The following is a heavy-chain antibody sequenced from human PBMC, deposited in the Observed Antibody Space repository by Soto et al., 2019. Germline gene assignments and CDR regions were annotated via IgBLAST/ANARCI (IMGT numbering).Heavy chain of an antibody. V-gene: IGHV3-21*01. D-gene: IGHD3-10*01. CDR1: GFTFNTYN. J-gene: IGHJ2*01. CDR2: ISTSGTYV. Sequence: EVQLVESGGGLVKPGGSLRLSCAASGFTFNTYNMNWVRQAPGKGLEWVSSISTSGTYVHYGDSVKGRFTISRDNAKNSLYLQMNSLRAEDTAVYYCARGNAGSGSNQYWYFDLWGRGTLVSVSS. CDR3: ARGNAGSGSNQYWYFDL.